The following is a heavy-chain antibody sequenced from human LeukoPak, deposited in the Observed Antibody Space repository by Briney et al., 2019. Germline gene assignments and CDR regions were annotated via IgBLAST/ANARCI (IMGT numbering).Heavy chain of an antibody. D-gene: IGHD1-1*01. CDR1: GGSFSGYY. V-gene: IGHV4-34*01. CDR2: INHSGST. Sequence: PSVTLSLTCAVYGGSFSGYYWSWLRQPPGKGLEGIGEINHSGSTNYNPSLKSRVTISVDTSKNQFSLKLSSVTAADTAVYYCARRLQHRRANWFDPWGQGTLVTVSS. J-gene: IGHJ5*02. CDR3: ARRLQHRRANWFDP.